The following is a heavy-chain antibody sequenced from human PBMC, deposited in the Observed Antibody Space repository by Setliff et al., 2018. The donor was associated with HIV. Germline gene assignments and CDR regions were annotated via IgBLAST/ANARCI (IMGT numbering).Heavy chain of an antibody. J-gene: IGHJ4*02. V-gene: IGHV3-7*03. CDR1: GFTFSSYW. Sequence: PGGSLRLSCAASGFTFSSYWMSWVRQAPGKGLEWVANIKQDGSEKYYVDSVKGRFTIARDNAKNLLYLQMRGRRFEDTAIYYCVRAGRPFRGAMTGLTYDFWGQGALVTAPQ. D-gene: IGHD6-6*01. CDR2: IKQDGSEK. CDR3: VRAGRPFRGAMTGLTYDF.